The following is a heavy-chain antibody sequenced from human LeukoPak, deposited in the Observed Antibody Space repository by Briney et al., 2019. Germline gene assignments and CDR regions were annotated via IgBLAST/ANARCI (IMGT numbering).Heavy chain of an antibody. CDR1: GGSISSYY. V-gene: IGHV4-4*07. D-gene: IGHD5-18*01. CDR2: IYTSGST. Sequence: KPSETLSLTCTVSGGSISSYYWSWIRQPAGKGLEWIGRIYTSGSTNYNPSLKSRVTMSVDTSKNQFSLKLSSVTAADTAVYYCAXDLXDSYGPNHAFDIWGQGTMVTVSS. J-gene: IGHJ3*02. CDR3: AXDLXDSYGPNHAFDI.